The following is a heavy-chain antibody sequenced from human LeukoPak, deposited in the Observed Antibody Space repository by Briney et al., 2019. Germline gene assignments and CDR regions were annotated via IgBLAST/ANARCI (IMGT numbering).Heavy chain of an antibody. CDR2: VSYSGSST. Sequence: GGSLRLSCGASGFTFSDYAMSWVRQAPGRGLDWVSTVSYSGSSTYYADSVKGRFTISRDSSKNTLYLQMDSLRVEDTAIYYCAKVPYSVSRSGRLPFMDVWGQGTTVAVSS. V-gene: IGHV3-23*01. CDR3: AKVPYSVSRSGRLPFMDV. J-gene: IGHJ6*02. D-gene: IGHD3-10*01. CDR1: GFTFSDYA.